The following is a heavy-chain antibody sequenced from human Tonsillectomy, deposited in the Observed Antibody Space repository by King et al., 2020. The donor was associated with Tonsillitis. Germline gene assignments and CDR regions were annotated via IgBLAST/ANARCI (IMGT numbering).Heavy chain of an antibody. CDR2: ISGSDGDT. CDR3: AKVYDCSSTSCYTSGVFDY. CDR1: GFTFSSFA. V-gene: IGHV3-23*04. J-gene: IGHJ4*02. Sequence: EVQLVGSGGGLVQPGGALRLSCAASGFTFSSFAMSWVRPAPGEGLEWVSGISGSDGDTYYADSVKGRFTISGDNSKSTLYLQMNSLRAEDTAVYYGAKVYDCSSTSCYTSGVFDYWGQGTLVTVSS. D-gene: IGHD2-2*02.